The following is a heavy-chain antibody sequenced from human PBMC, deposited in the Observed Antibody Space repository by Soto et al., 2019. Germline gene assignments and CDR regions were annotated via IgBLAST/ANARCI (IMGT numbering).Heavy chain of an antibody. Sequence: EVQLVESGGGLVQPGGSLRLSCAASGFTLSSYWMSWVRQAPGKGLEWVANIKQDGSEKYYVDSVKGRFTISRDNAKNSLYLQRNGLRAEDTAVYYCARVPGSGYNYGSTFDYWGQGTLVTVSS. V-gene: IGHV3-7*05. D-gene: IGHD5-18*01. CDR1: GFTLSSYW. J-gene: IGHJ4*02. CDR2: IKQDGSEK. CDR3: ARVPGSGYNYGSTFDY.